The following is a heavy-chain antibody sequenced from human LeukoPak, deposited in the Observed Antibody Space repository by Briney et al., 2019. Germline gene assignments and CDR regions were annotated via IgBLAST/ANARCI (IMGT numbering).Heavy chain of an antibody. V-gene: IGHV5-10-1*01. CDR3: ARHGGDYYYGMDV. J-gene: IGHJ6*04. CDR1: GSRFTSYW. D-gene: IGHD3-3*01. Sequence: KDGESLLISCQGSGSRFTSYWISWVRQLPGKGLEWMGRIDPSDSYTNYSPSFQGHVTISADKSISTAYLQWSSLKASDTAMYYCARHGGDYYYGMDVWGKGTTVTVSS. CDR2: IDPSDSYT.